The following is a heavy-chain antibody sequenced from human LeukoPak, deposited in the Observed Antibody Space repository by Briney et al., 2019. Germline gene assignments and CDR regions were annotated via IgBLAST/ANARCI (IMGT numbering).Heavy chain of an antibody. CDR2: IIPIFGTA. Sequence: SVKDSCKASGGTFSSYAISWVREAPGQGLEWMGGIIPIFGTANYAQKFQGRVTITADKSTSTAYMELSSLRSEDTAVYYCAREQSKGGFDYWGQGTLVTVSS. CDR3: AREQSKGGFDY. CDR1: GGTFSSYA. V-gene: IGHV1-69*06. J-gene: IGHJ4*02.